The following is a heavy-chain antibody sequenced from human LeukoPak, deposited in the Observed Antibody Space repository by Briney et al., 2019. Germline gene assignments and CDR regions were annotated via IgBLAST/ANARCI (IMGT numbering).Heavy chain of an antibody. CDR3: ARGYYDIFNWFDP. V-gene: IGHV4-61*01. CDR2: IYYSGST. J-gene: IGHJ5*02. D-gene: IGHD3-9*01. CDR1: GGSINTPNYY. Sequence: SETLSLTCTVSGGSINTPNYYWSWIRQPPGKGVEWIGYIYYSGSTNYNPSLKSRVTISVDTSKNQFSLKLSSVTAADTAVYYCARGYYDIFNWFDPWGQGTLVTVSS.